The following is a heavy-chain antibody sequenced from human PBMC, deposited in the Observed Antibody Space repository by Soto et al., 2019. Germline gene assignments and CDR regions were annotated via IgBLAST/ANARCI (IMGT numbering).Heavy chain of an antibody. Sequence: GASVKVSCKASGYTFTSYYMHWVRQAPGQGLEWMGIINPSGGSTSYAQKFQGRVTMARDTSTSTVYMELSSLRSEDTAVYYCARGGDNDIVVVPAATVDEYWGQGTLVTVSS. CDR1: GYTFTSYY. CDR3: ARGGDNDIVVVPAATVDEY. CDR2: INPSGGST. V-gene: IGHV1-46*01. D-gene: IGHD2-2*01. J-gene: IGHJ4*02.